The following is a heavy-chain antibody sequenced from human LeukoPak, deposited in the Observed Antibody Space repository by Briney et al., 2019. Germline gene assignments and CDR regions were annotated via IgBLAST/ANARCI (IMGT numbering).Heavy chain of an antibody. CDR3: AKASWEGVTTTYFDY. CDR1: GCIFSSYA. Sequence: GGSLRLSCAVSGCIFSSYAMNWVRQAPGKGLEWVSGISGSGGVTYYADSVKGRFTISRDSSKDTLYLQMNSLRGDDTAIYYCAKASWEGVTTTYFDYWGQGTLVPVSS. D-gene: IGHD1-26*01. J-gene: IGHJ4*02. CDR2: ISGSGGVT. V-gene: IGHV3-23*01.